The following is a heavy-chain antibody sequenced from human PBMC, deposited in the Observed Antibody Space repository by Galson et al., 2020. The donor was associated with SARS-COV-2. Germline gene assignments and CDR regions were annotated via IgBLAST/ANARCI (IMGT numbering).Heavy chain of an antibody. CDR3: AQQPPGGAETYFAS. CDR1: GFTFRNYA. J-gene: IGHJ4*02. Sequence: QAGGSLRLSCATSGFTFRNYAMSWVRQAPGKGLEWVAAFSGGGRIYYADSVKGRFTISRDNSVSTLYLRMNSLSAEDSAIYYCAQQPPGGAETYFASWGQGSLVTVSS. D-gene: IGHD3-16*01. CDR2: FSGGGRI. V-gene: IGHV3-23*01.